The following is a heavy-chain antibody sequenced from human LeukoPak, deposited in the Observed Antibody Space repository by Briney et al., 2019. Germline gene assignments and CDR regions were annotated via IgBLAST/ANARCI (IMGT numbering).Heavy chain of an antibody. CDR3: ARTGDYDILTGYLATATSDFDY. J-gene: IGHJ4*02. V-gene: IGHV1-46*01. D-gene: IGHD3-9*01. CDR1: GYTFTSYY. Sequence: GASVKVSCKASGYTFTSYYMHWVRQAPGQGLEWMGIINPSGGSTSYAQKFQGRVTMTRDMSTSTVYMELSSLRSEDTAVYYCARTGDYDILTGYLATATSDFDYWGQGTLVTVSS. CDR2: INPSGGST.